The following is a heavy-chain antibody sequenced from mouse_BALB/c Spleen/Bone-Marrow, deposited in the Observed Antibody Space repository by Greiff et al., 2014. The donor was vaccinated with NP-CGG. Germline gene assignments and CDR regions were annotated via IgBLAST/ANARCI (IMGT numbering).Heavy chain of an antibody. CDR1: GYSITSGYS. V-gene: IGHV3-1*02. J-gene: IGHJ3*01. CDR3: ARREGNHAAWFAY. D-gene: IGHD2-1*01. CDR2: IHYSGST. Sequence: VQLQQSGPDLVKPSQSPSLTCTVTGYSITSGYSWHWIRQFPENKLEWMGYIHYSGSTNYNPSLKSRISITRDTSKNQFFLQLNSVTTEDTATYYCARREGNHAAWFAYWGQGTLVTVSA.